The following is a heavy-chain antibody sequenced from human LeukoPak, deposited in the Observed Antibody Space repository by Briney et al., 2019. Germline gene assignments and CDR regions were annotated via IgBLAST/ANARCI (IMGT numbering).Heavy chain of an antibody. J-gene: IGHJ4*02. CDR1: GGSFSGYY. CDR3: ARGLSPSDFDY. CDR2: INHSGST. Sequence: SETLSLTYAVYGGSFSGYYWSWIRQPPGKGLEWIGEINHSGSTNYNPSLKSRVTISVDTSKNQFSLKLSSVTAADTAVYYCARGLSPSDFDYWGQGTLVTVSS. V-gene: IGHV4-34*01. D-gene: IGHD3-10*01.